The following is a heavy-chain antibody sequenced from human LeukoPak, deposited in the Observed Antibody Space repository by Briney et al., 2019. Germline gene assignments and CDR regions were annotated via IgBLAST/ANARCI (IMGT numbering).Heavy chain of an antibody. CDR3: AKDRKYSGSYFYFDY. Sequence: TGGSLRLSCAASGFTFDDYAMHWVRQAPGKGLEWVSGISWNSGSIGYADSVKGRFTISRDNAKNSLYLQMNSLRAEDTALYYCAKDRKYSGSYFYFDYWGQGTLATVSS. J-gene: IGHJ4*02. CDR1: GFTFDDYA. V-gene: IGHV3-9*01. D-gene: IGHD1-26*01. CDR2: ISWNSGSI.